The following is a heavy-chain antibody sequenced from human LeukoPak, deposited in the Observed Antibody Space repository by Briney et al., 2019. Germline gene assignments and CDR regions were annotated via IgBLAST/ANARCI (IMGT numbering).Heavy chain of an antibody. Sequence: GRSLRLSCAAPGFTFDDYAMHWVRQAPGKGLEGVSGISWNSGSIGYADSVKGRFTISRDNAKNSRYLQLNSLRAADMALYYCAKGGSYSSDAFDIWGQGTMVTVSS. CDR3: AKGGSYSSDAFDI. V-gene: IGHV3-9*03. D-gene: IGHD1-26*01. J-gene: IGHJ3*02. CDR2: ISWNSGSI. CDR1: GFTFDDYA.